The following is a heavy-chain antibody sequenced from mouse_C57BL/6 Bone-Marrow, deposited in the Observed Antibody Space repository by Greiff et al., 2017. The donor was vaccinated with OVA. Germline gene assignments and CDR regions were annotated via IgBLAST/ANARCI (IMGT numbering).Heavy chain of an antibody. Sequence: QVQLQQSGPGLVQPSQTLSITCTVSGFSLTSYGVHWVRQSPGKGLEWLGVIWSGGSTDYNAAFMSRLSITKDNSKSQVFFKMNSLQADDTAIYYCAKTGGSSYWFAYWGQGTLVTVSA. CDR1: GFSLTSYG. D-gene: IGHD1-1*01. J-gene: IGHJ3*01. CDR3: AKTGGSSYWFAY. CDR2: IWSGGST. V-gene: IGHV2-5*01.